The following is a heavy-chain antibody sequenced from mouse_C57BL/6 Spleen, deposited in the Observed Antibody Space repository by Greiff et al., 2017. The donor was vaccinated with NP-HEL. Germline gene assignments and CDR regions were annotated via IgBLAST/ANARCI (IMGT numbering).Heavy chain of an antibody. V-gene: IGHV2-9-1*01. CDR3: ARKGYGSSYDWYFDV. D-gene: IGHD1-1*01. CDR1: GFSLTSYA. J-gene: IGHJ1*03. Sequence: VMLVESGPGLVAPSQSLSITCTVSGFSLTSYAISWVRQPPGKGLEWLGVIWTGGGTNYNSALKSRLSISKDNSKSQVVLKMNSLQTDDTARYYCARKGYGSSYDWYFDVWGTGTTVTVSS. CDR2: IWTGGGT.